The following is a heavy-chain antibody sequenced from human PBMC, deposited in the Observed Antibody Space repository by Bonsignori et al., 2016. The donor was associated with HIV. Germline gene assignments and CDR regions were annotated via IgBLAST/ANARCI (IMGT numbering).Heavy chain of an antibody. J-gene: IGHJ6*03. V-gene: IGHV3-48*03. CDR2: ISSSGSTI. Sequence: VRQAPGKGLEWVSYISSSGSTIYYADSVKGRFTISRDNAKNSLYLQMNSLRAEDTAVYYCARGDYTYYDFWSGYSTYYYYYMDVWGKGTTVTVSS. CDR3: ARGDYTYYDFWSGYSTYYYYYMDV. D-gene: IGHD3-3*01.